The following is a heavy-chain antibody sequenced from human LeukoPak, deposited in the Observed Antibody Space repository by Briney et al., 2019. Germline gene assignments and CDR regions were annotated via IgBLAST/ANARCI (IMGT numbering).Heavy chain of an antibody. V-gene: IGHV1-46*01. CDR1: GYTFTSYY. J-gene: IGHJ6*03. CDR2: INPSGGST. D-gene: IGHD1-1*01. CDR3: ARDLQLERLNYYYYYMDV. Sequence: ASVKVSCKASGYTFTSYYMHWVRQAPGQGLEWMGIINPSGGSTNYAQKFQGRVTMTRDMSTSTVYMDLSSLRSEDTAVYYCARDLQLERLNYYYYYMDVWGKGTTVTISS.